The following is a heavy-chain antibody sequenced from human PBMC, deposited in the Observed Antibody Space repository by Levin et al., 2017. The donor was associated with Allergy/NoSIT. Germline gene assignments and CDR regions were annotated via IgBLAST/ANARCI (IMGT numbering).Heavy chain of an antibody. CDR1: GFPFDDYA. CDR3: AKDGAIGWDANDAFDI. CDR2: ISWNSGSI. D-gene: IGHD1-26*01. V-gene: IGHV3-9*01. Sequence: LSLTCAASGFPFDDYAMHWVRQAPGKGLEWVSGISWNSGSIGYADSVKGRFTISRDNAKNSLYLQMNSLRAEDTALYYCAKDGAIGWDANDAFDIWGQGTMVTVSS. J-gene: IGHJ3*02.